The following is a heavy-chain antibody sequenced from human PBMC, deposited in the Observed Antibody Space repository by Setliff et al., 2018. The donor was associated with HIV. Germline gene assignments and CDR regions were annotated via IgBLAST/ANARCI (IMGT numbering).Heavy chain of an antibody. CDR2: IIPFIDAT. D-gene: IGHD3-22*01. CDR3: ARGADHFDTSGYYSFFDP. J-gene: IGHJ5*02. V-gene: IGHV1-46*01. Sequence: ASVKVSCKASGYVFTTYYIHWVRQTPGQGLEWMGIIIPFIDATHYAQSFQGRLTITADESSNTAYMELSSLRLHDTAVYYCARGADHFDTSGYYSFFDPWGQGTLVTVSS. CDR1: GYVFTTYY.